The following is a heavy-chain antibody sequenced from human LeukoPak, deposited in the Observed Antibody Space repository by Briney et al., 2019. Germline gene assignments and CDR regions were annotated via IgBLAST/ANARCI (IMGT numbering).Heavy chain of an antibody. CDR1: GYTFTSYG. CDR2: ISAYNGNT. Sequence: ASVTVPCKASGYTFTSYGIRWVRQAPGQGLEWMGWISAYNGNTNYAQKLQGRVTMTTDTSTSTAYMELRSLRSDDAAVYYCARDQVERNWNYLYWFDPWGQGTLVTVSS. J-gene: IGHJ5*02. V-gene: IGHV1-18*01. D-gene: IGHD1-7*01. CDR3: ARDQVERNWNYLYWFDP.